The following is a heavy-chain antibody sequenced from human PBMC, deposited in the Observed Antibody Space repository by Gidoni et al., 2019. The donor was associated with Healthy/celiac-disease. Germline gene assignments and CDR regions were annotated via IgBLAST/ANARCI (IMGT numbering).Heavy chain of an antibody. J-gene: IGHJ4*02. Sequence: QVKLQQAGPGLGKPSPTLPLPCALSGASVSPHSASWNWIRQSPSRGLEWLGRTYYRSKGYNDYAVSVKSRITINPDTSKNQFSLQLNSVTPEDTAVYYCARDTRDSSSGGGFDYWGQGTLVTVSS. CDR1: GASVSPHSAS. D-gene: IGHD6-6*01. V-gene: IGHV6-1*01. CDR2: TYYRSKGYN. CDR3: ARDTRDSSSGGGFDY.